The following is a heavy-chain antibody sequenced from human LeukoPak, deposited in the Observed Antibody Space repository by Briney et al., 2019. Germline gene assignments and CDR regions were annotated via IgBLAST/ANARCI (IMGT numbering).Heavy chain of an antibody. J-gene: IGHJ4*02. CDR1: GGSFSSGGYY. CDR2: IYYSGST. D-gene: IGHD2-15*01. V-gene: IGHV4-31*03. Sequence: SETLSLTCTVSGGSFSSGGYYWSWIRQHPGKGLEWIGYIYYSGSTYYNPSLKSRVTISVDTSKNQFSLKLSSVTAADTAVYYCARGYCSGGSCYPDYWGQGTLVTVSS. CDR3: ARGYCSGGSCYPDY.